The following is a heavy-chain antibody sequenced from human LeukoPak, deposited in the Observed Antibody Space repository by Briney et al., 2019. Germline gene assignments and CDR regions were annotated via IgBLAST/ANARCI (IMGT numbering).Heavy chain of an antibody. CDR1: GFTFSSYG. CDR2: ISGSGNRT. Sequence: GGSLRLSCAASGFTFSSYGMNWVRQAPGKGLEWVSAISGSGNRTFYADSVKGRFTISRDNSKNTLYLHMNSLRAEDTALYYCARDQGLWFGELFTDVWGKGTTVTVSS. D-gene: IGHD3-10*01. CDR3: ARDQGLWFGELFTDV. J-gene: IGHJ6*04. V-gene: IGHV3-23*01.